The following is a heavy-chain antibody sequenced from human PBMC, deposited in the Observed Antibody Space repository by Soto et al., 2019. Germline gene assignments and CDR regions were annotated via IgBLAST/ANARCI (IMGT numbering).Heavy chain of an antibody. CDR2: IYHSGST. CDR3: AGVCGFTTVTTNYYYYYGMDV. V-gene: IGHV4-4*02. Sequence: PSETLSLTCAVSGGSISSSNWWSWVRQPSGKGLEWIGEIYHSGSTNYNPSLKSRVTISVDKSKNQFSLKLSSVTAADTAVYYCAGVCGFTTVTTNYYYYYGMDVWGQGTTVTVSS. D-gene: IGHD4-17*01. J-gene: IGHJ6*02. CDR1: GGSISSSNW.